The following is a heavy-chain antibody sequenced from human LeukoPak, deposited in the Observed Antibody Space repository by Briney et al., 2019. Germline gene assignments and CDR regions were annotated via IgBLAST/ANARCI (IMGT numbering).Heavy chain of an antibody. V-gene: IGHV3-7*01. CDR2: IKHDGSEK. CDR3: ARTKGAMPFDS. D-gene: IGHD2-2*01. J-gene: IGHJ4*02. Sequence: PGGSLRLSCAASGFSFSTYWMSWVRQTPGKGLGWVANIKHDGSEKYYVDSVKDRFTISRDTAKDSLYLQMNSLRAEDTAVYYCARTKGAMPFDSWGQGTLVTVSS. CDR1: GFSFSTYW.